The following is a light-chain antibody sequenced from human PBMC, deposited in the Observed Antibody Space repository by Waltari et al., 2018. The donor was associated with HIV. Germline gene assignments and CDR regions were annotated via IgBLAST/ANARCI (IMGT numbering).Light chain of an antibody. CDR1: SSNIGSNA. CDR3: AAWDDSLNDSYV. J-gene: IGLJ1*01. Sequence: QSVLTQPPSASGTPGQRVTISCSGSSSNIGSNAVNWYQQLPGTAPNLLIYSNNQRPSGVPDRVSGSKSGTSASRAISGLQSDDEADYYCAAWDDSLNDSYVFGPGTKVTVL. CDR2: SNN. V-gene: IGLV1-44*01.